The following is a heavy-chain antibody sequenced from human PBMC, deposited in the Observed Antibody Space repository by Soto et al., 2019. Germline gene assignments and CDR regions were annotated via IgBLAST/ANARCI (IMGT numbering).Heavy chain of an antibody. CDR2: ISGSGGST. CDR3: AKDLEYYDILNVFDI. J-gene: IGHJ3*02. D-gene: IGHD3-9*01. CDR1: GFTFSSYA. V-gene: IGHV3-23*01. Sequence: QLLESGGGLEQPGGSLRLSCAASGFTFSSYAMSWVGQAPGKGLAWVSTISGSGGSTFYADGVKDRFTISRDNSMNTLSLQMNNLGAEDTAIYYCAKDLEYYDILNVFDIWGQGTMVTVSS.